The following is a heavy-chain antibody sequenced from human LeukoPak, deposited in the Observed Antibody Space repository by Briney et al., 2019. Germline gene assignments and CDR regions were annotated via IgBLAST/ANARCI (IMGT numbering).Heavy chain of an antibody. CDR1: GGTFSSYA. V-gene: IGHV1-69*13. J-gene: IGHJ5*02. Sequence: SVKVSCKASGGTFSSYAISWVRQAPGQGLEWMGGIIPIFGTANYAQKFQGRVTITADESTSTAYMELSSLRSEDTAVYYCARSLAYCGGDCYPNWFDPWGQGTLVTVSS. CDR2: IIPIFGTA. CDR3: ARSLAYCGGDCYPNWFDP. D-gene: IGHD2-21*02.